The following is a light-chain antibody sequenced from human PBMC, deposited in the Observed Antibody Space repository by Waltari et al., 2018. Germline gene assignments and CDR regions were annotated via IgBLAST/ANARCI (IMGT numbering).Light chain of an antibody. V-gene: IGKV1-5*03. CDR1: QRIRDW. J-gene: IGKJ2*01. CDR3: QQYDNYFYT. Sequence: DIQMTQSPSTLSASLGDRVPITCRASQRIRDWLAWYQQKPGKAPKLLIHRSSTLASGVPSRFSGSGSGTEFTLTISGLQPDDFATYYCQQYDNYFYTFGQGTKLEI. CDR2: RSS.